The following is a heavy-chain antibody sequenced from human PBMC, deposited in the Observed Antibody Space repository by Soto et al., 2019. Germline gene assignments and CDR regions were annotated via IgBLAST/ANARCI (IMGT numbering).Heavy chain of an antibody. CDR2: INPNSGGT. V-gene: IGHV1-2*02. CDR1: EYPFTGYY. Sequence: ASVKVSCKASEYPFTGYYIHWVRQAPGQGLEWMGWINPNSGGTNYAHKFQGRVTMTRDTSTSTAYMELNRLRSDDTAVYYCARDMTTSNYGWFDPWGQGNLVTVSS. D-gene: IGHD4-4*01. J-gene: IGHJ5*02. CDR3: ARDMTTSNYGWFDP.